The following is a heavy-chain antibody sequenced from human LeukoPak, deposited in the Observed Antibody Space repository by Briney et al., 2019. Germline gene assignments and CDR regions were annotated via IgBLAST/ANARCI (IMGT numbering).Heavy chain of an antibody. Sequence: PGGSLRLSCAPSGFTFDDYGMSWVRQAPGKGLESVSDINWNGGSTGYADSVKGRFTISRDNAKNSLYLQMNSLRAEDTALYYCARGAEGGSYYYSYMDVWGKGTTVTVSS. CDR3: ARGAEGGSYYYSYMDV. CDR1: GFTFDDYG. V-gene: IGHV3-20*04. J-gene: IGHJ6*03. CDR2: INWNGGST.